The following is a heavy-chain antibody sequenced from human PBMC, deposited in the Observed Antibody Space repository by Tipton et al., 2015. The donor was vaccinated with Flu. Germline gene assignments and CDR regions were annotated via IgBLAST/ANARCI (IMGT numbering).Heavy chain of an antibody. CDR2: IFSGGRT. D-gene: IGHD6-19*01. J-gene: IGHJ4*02. CDR1: GFTVSNNN. V-gene: IGHV3-53*01. Sequence: QLVQSGGGFIQPGGSLRLSCAASGFTVSNNNMIWARQAPGKGLEWVSFIFSGGRTEYADSVRGRFTISRDGSKNTLYLQMNDLRVEDSAMYYCARVIPEFVAGLSYWGQGTLVSVSS. CDR3: ARVIPEFVAGLSY.